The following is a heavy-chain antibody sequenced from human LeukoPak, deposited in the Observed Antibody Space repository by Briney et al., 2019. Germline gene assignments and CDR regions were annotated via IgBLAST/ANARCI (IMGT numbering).Heavy chain of an antibody. CDR3: ARGRITMVRGVIILRYYFDY. Sequence: SETLSLTCAVSSFSISSGYYWSWIRQPPGKGLEWIGEINHSGSTNYNPSLKSRVTISVDTSKNQFSLKLSSVTAADTAVYYCARGRITMVRGVIILRYYFDYWGQGTLVTVSS. D-gene: IGHD3-10*01. J-gene: IGHJ4*02. V-gene: IGHV4-34*01. CDR1: SFSISSGYY. CDR2: INHSGST.